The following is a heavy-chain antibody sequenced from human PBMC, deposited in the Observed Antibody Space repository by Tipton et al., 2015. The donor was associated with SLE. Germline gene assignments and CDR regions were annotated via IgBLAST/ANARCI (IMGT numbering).Heavy chain of an antibody. J-gene: IGHJ4*02. CDR3: ARHKLGFSWSYFDS. CDR2: INHSGRT. V-gene: IGHV4-34*01. D-gene: IGHD3-3*01. Sequence: TLSLTCAVYGGSFSGYYWSWIRQPPGRGLEWIGEINHSGRTNYKSSLKSRVTISVDTSKNQFSLQMSAVTAADTALYYCARHKLGFSWSYFDSWGPGTLVTVSS. CDR1: GGSFSGYY.